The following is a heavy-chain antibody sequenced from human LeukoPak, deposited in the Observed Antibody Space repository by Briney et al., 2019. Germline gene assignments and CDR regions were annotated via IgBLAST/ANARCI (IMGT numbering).Heavy chain of an antibody. Sequence: GGSLRLSCAASGFIFSDYYMSWIRQAPGKGLEWVSDISSSSSHTNYADSVKGRFTISRDNAKNSLYLQMNSLRAEDTAVYYCAKNIGYYYPNDYWGQGTLVTVSS. D-gene: IGHD5-12*01. CDR2: ISSSSSHT. J-gene: IGHJ4*02. CDR1: GFIFSDYY. CDR3: AKNIGYYYPNDY. V-gene: IGHV3-11*06.